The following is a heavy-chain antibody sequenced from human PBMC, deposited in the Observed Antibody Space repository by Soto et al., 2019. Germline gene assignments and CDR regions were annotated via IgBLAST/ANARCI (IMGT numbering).Heavy chain of an antibody. CDR3: ARGNGIASRPADY. J-gene: IGHJ4*02. Sequence: SLTCAVYGGSFRNYYWSWIRQPPGKGLEWIGEINQSGITNYNPSLKSRVTISEDASKNQFSLKLSSVTAADTAVYYCARGNGIASRPADYWGQGTLVTVSS. CDR2: INQSGIT. D-gene: IGHD6-13*01. CDR1: GGSFRNYY. V-gene: IGHV4-34*01.